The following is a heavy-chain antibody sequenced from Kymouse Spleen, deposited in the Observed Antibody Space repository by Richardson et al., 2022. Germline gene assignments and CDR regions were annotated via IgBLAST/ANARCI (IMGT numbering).Heavy chain of an antibody. J-gene: IGHJ6*02. CDR2: ISWNSGSI. CDR1: GFTFDDYA. D-gene: IGHD2-2*02. CDR3: AKVYCSSTSCYDYYYYGMDV. Sequence: EVQLVESGGGLVQPGRSLRLSCAASGFTFDDYAMHWVRQAPGKGLEWVSGISWNSGSIGYADSVKGRFTISRDNAKNSLYLQMNSLRAEDTALYYCAKVYCSSTSCYDYYYYGMDVWGQGTTVTVSS. V-gene: IGHV3-9*01.